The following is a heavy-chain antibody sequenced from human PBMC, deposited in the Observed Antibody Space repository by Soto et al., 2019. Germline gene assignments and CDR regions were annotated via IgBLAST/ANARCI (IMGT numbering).Heavy chain of an antibody. V-gene: IGHV3-15*01. D-gene: IGHD3-10*01. CDR1: GFTFSNAW. J-gene: IGHJ6*02. CDR3: TTDPNGLLWFGEHQKYYYGMDV. CDR2: IKSKTDGGTT. Sequence: GGSLRLACAASGFTFSNAWMSWVRQAPGKGLEWVGRIKSKTDGGTTDYAAPVKGRFTISRDDSKNTLYLQMNSLKTEDTAVYYCTTDPNGLLWFGEHQKYYYGMDVWGQGTTVTVSS.